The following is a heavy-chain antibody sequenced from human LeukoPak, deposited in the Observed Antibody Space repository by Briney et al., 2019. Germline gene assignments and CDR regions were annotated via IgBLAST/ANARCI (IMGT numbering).Heavy chain of an antibody. CDR1: GFTFSRYW. V-gene: IGHV3-7*01. Sequence: PGGSLRLSCAAAGFTFSRYWMSWVRQATGKGLECVAKIREDGSEKHYVDSVKGRFTISRDNSKNTLYLQMNSLRAEDTAVYYCARGSGYSYGFTGRERTKSRLDYWGQGTLVTVSS. D-gene: IGHD5-18*01. CDR2: IREDGSEK. CDR3: ARGSGYSYGFTGRERTKSRLDY. J-gene: IGHJ4*02.